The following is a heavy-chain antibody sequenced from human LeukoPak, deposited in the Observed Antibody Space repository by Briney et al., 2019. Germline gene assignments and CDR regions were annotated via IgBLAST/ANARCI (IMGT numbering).Heavy chain of an antibody. CDR3: ARAFSESLRAPGY. Sequence: SETLSLTCKVSGGSMRSDNHYWSWIRQPAGKGLEWIGRISSRGSTNYNPSLKSRVTILIDSSKNLFAVQMTSVTAADTAVYYCARAFSESLRAPGYRGQGTLVTVSS. CDR1: GGSMRSDNHY. CDR2: ISSRGST. V-gene: IGHV4-61*02. J-gene: IGHJ4*02.